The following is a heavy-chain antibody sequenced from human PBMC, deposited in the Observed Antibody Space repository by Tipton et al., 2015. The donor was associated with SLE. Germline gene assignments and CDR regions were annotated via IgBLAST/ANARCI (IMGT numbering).Heavy chain of an antibody. CDR1: GFTFSSYA. Sequence: SLRLSCAASGFTFSSYAMGWVRQAPGKGLEWVSAISGSGGSTYYADSVKGRFTISRDNSKNTLYLQMNSLRAEDTAVYYCAKVKLIVGAVDAFDIWGQGTMVTVSS. V-gene: IGHV3-23*01. J-gene: IGHJ3*02. D-gene: IGHD1-26*01. CDR2: ISGSGGST. CDR3: AKVKLIVGAVDAFDI.